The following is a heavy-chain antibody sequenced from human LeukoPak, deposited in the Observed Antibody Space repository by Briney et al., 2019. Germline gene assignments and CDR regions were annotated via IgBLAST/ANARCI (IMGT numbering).Heavy chain of an antibody. CDR2: IYYSGST. CDR3: ARSLTYYDILTGSPHYYYYMDV. V-gene: IGHV4-39*01. J-gene: IGHJ6*03. D-gene: IGHD3-9*01. CDR1: GGSISSSSYY. Sequence: PSETLSLTCTVSGGSISSSSYYWGWIRQPPGKGLEWIGSIYYSGSTYYNPSLKSRVTISVDTSKNQFSLKLSSMTAADTAVYYCARSLTYYDILTGSPHYYYYMDVWGKGTTVTVSS.